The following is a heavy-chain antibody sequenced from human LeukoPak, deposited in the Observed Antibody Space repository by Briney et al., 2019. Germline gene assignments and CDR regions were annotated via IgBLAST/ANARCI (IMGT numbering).Heavy chain of an antibody. CDR3: AKDRSNYGDYEGYFDY. J-gene: IGHJ4*02. D-gene: IGHD4-17*01. Sequence: PGGSLRLSCAASGFTFSSYWMSWVRQAPGKGLEWVANIKRDGSEKYYVDSVKGRFTISRDNAKNSLYLQMDSLRAEDTAVYYCAKDRSNYGDYEGYFDYWGQGTLVTVSS. CDR2: IKRDGSEK. CDR1: GFTFSSYW. V-gene: IGHV3-7*01.